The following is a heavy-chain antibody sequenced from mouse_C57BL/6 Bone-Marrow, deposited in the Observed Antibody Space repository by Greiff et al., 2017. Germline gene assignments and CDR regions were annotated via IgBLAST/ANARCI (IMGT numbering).Heavy chain of an antibody. D-gene: IGHD2-3*01. CDR1: GYTFTDYN. CDR3: ARRWLLRLYYAMDY. V-gene: IGHV1-18*01. Sequence: EVQLQQSGPELVKPGASVKIPCKASGYTFTDYNMDWVKQSPGKRLEWIGDINPNNGGTIYNQKFKGKATLTVDKSSSTAYMELRSLTSEDTAVYYCARRWLLRLYYAMDYWGQGTSVTVSS. J-gene: IGHJ4*01. CDR2: INPNNGGT.